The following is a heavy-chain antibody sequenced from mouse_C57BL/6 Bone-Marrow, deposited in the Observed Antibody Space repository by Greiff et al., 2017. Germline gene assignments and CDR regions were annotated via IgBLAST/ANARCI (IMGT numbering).Heavy chain of an antibody. J-gene: IGHJ1*03. CDR2: IYPGSGST. V-gene: IGHV1-55*01. CDR3: ARTGFITTVVEYWYFDV. Sequence: QVQLQQPGAELVKPGASVKMSCKASGYTFTSYWITWVKQRPGQGLEWIGDIYPGSGSTNYNEKFKSKATLTVDTSSSTAYMQLSSLTSEDSAVYYCARTGFITTVVEYWYFDVWGTGTTVTVSS. D-gene: IGHD1-1*01. CDR1: GYTFTSYW.